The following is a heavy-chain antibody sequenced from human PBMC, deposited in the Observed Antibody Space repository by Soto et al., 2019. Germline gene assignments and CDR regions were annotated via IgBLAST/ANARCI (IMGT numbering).Heavy chain of an antibody. Sequence: SETLSLTCTVSGGSISSSSYYWGWIRQPPGKGLEWIGSIYYSGSTNYNPSLKSRVTISVDTSKNQFSLKLSSVTAADAAVYNCARGYCSSTSCYNFDYWGQGALVTVSS. CDR1: GGSISSSSYY. CDR2: IYYSGST. J-gene: IGHJ4*02. V-gene: IGHV4-39*07. CDR3: ARGYCSSTSCYNFDY. D-gene: IGHD2-2*02.